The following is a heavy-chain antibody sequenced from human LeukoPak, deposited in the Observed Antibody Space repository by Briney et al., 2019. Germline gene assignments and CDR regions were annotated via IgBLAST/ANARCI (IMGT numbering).Heavy chain of an antibody. J-gene: IGHJ4*02. CDR1: GGTFTSYG. V-gene: IGHV1-18*01. CDR3: ARDEGYYGAPLFDY. CDR2: ISAYNGNT. Sequence: ASVKVSCKASGGTFTSYGISWVRQAPGQGLEWMGWISAYNGNTNYAQKLQGRVTMTTDTSTSTAYMELRSLRSDDTAVYYCARDEGYYGAPLFDYWGQGTLVTVSS. D-gene: IGHD4/OR15-4a*01.